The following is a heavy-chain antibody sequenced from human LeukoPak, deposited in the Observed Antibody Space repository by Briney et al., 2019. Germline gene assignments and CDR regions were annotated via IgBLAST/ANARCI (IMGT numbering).Heavy chain of an antibody. CDR1: GGSFSGYY. CDR2: INHSGST. CDR3: ARNAYYYDSSGYYYEN. V-gene: IGHV4-34*01. J-gene: IGHJ4*02. Sequence: SETLSLTCAVYGGSFSGYYWSWIRQPPGKGLEWIGEINHSGSTNYNPSLKSRVTISVDTSKNQFSLKLSSVTAADTAVYYCARNAYYYDSSGYYYENWGQGTLVTVSS. D-gene: IGHD3-22*01.